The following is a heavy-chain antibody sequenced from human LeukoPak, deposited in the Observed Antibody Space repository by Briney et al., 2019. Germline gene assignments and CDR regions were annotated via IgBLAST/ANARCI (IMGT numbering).Heavy chain of an antibody. V-gene: IGHV5-51*01. Sequence: XIYXXDSDTRDSPSFQGQVTISDDKSINTAYLQWSSLKASDTAMYYCARHPDYDFWSGYKLTYFDYWGQGTLVTVSS. CDR2: IYXXDSDT. J-gene: IGHJ4*02. D-gene: IGHD3-3*01. CDR3: ARHPDYDFWSGYKLTYFDY.